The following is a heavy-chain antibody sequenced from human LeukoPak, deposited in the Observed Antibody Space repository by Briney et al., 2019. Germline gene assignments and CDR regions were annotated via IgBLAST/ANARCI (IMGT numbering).Heavy chain of an antibody. CDR1: GYTLTSYD. V-gene: IGHV1-18*01. Sequence: ASVKVSCKASGYTLTSYDINWVRQATGQGLEWMGWISAYNGNTNYAQKLQGRVTMTTDTSTSTAYMELRSLRSDDTAVYYCARETGGGAFDIWGQGTMVTVSS. J-gene: IGHJ3*02. D-gene: IGHD4-23*01. CDR3: ARETGGGAFDI. CDR2: ISAYNGNT.